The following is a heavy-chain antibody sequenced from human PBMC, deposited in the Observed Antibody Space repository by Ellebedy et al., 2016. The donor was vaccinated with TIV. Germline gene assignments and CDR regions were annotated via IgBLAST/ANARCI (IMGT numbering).Heavy chain of an antibody. CDR3: ARIYYDHIWGSYRQTHFDL. Sequence: GESLKISCAASGLTFSSYTMHWVRQAPGKGLEWVSSISSSSTYIYYADSVRGRFTISRDNAKNSLYLHMNSLRAEDTAVYYCARIYYDHIWGSYRQTHFDLWGQGTLVTVSS. CDR2: ISSSSTYI. J-gene: IGHJ4*02. D-gene: IGHD3-16*02. V-gene: IGHV3-21*01. CDR1: GLTFSSYT.